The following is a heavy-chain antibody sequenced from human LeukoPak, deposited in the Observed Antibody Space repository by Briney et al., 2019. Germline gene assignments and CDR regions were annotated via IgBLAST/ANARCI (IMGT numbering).Heavy chain of an antibody. V-gene: IGHV3-64*01. CDR3: ARVGDVGPFDY. J-gene: IGHJ4*02. CDR1: GSTLSNYA. D-gene: IGHD1-26*01. Sequence: GGSLRLSCAASGSTLSNYAMHWVRQAPGKGLEYVSAMSSNGGTTDYANSVKGRFTISRDNSKNTLYLQMGSLRAEDMAVYYCARVGDVGPFDYWGQGTLVTVSS. CDR2: MSSNGGTT.